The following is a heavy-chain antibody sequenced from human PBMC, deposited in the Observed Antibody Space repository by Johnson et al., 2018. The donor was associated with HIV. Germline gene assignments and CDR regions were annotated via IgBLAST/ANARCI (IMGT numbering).Heavy chain of an antibody. Sequence: VQLVESGGGVARPGGSLRLSCEASGFTFDEYDMSWVRQAPGKGLEWVSIIYDGDATYYADSVKGRFTIPRDNAKNTLFLQMNSLRAEDTAVYYCARASDSYCSADCYGDGFQISDQGTKVIVSS. D-gene: IGHD2-21*02. J-gene: IGHJ3*02. CDR3: ARASDSYCSADCYGDGFQI. CDR1: GFTFDEYD. V-gene: IGHV3-66*01. CDR2: IYDGDAT.